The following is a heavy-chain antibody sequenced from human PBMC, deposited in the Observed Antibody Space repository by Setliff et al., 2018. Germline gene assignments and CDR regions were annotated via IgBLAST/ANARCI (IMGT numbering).Heavy chain of an antibody. Sequence: SGYAFTDNYIHWVRQAPGQGLEWMGWINPKTGGTNLAQKFQGWVSMTRDTSITTAYMELSRLTSDDMAVYFCARSDHLVVDGFDVWGQGTMVTVS. D-gene: IGHD3-16*01. CDR2: INPKTGGT. CDR1: GYAFTDNY. V-gene: IGHV1-2*04. J-gene: IGHJ3*01. CDR3: ARSDHLVVDGFDV.